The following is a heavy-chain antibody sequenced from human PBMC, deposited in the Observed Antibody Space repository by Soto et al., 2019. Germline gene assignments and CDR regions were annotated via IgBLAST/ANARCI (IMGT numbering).Heavy chain of an antibody. J-gene: IGHJ6*02. D-gene: IGHD5-18*01. Sequence: GGSLSLSCAASRFTFSRYVMHWCRHAGCKGREWVAVISYDGSNKYYADSVKGRFTISRDNSKNTLYLQMNSLRAEDTAVYYCAKDRSGYSYGSYGMDVWGQGTTVTVSS. CDR2: ISYDGSNK. CDR1: RFTFSRYV. CDR3: AKDRSGYSYGSYGMDV. V-gene: IGHV3-30*18.